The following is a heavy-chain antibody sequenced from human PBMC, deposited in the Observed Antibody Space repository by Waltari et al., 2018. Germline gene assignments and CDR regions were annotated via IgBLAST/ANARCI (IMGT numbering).Heavy chain of an antibody. V-gene: IGHV1-3*01. CDR1: GYTFTSYA. J-gene: IGHJ4*02. D-gene: IGHD3-3*01. CDR2: INAGNGNT. CDR3: ARDKDFWSGYLYYFDY. Sequence: QVQLVQSGAEVKKPGASVKVSCKASGYTFTSYAMHWVRQAPGQRLEWMGWINAGNGNTKYSQKFQGRVTITRDTSKNQFSLKLSSVTAADTAVYYCARDKDFWSGYLYYFDYWGQGTLVTVSS.